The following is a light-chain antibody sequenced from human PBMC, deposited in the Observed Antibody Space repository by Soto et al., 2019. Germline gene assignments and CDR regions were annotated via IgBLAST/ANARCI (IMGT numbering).Light chain of an antibody. V-gene: IGKV3-11*01. CDR1: QSVSSY. J-gene: IGKJ4*01. Sequence: EIVLTQSPATLSLSPGERATLSCRASQSVSSYLAWYQQKPGQAPGLLIYDASNRATGIPARFSGSGSGTDFTLTISSLEPEDFAVYYCQQRSNWPLTLTFGGGTKVEIK. CDR2: DAS. CDR3: QQRSNWPLTLT.